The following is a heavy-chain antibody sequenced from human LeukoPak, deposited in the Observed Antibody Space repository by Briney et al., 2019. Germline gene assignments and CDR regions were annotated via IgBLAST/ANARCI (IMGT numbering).Heavy chain of an antibody. Sequence: GSLRLSCAASGFTFTSYAMTWVRQAPGKGLEWVSLISGSGDSTYYADSVKGRFTISRDNSKNTLYLQVNSLRVEDTAVYYCAKDHQFNSGINRGGDAFDIWGQGTMVTVSS. CDR2: ISGSGDST. CDR3: AKDHQFNSGINRGGDAFDI. V-gene: IGHV3-23*01. D-gene: IGHD1-26*01. CDR1: GFTFTSYA. J-gene: IGHJ3*02.